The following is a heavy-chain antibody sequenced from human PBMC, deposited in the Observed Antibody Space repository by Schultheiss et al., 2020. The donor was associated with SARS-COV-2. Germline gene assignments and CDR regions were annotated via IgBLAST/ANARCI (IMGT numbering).Heavy chain of an antibody. CDR2: IYYSGST. V-gene: IGHV4-31*03. Sequence: SETLSLTCTVSGGSISSGGYYWSWIRQHPGKGLEWIGYIYYSGSTNYNPSLKSRVTISVDTSKNQFSLKLSSVTAADTAVYYCAKDGYDSSGYTYYYYGMDVWGQGTTVTVSS. CDR3: AKDGYDSSGYTYYYYGMDV. CDR1: GGSISSGGYY. J-gene: IGHJ6*02. D-gene: IGHD3-22*01.